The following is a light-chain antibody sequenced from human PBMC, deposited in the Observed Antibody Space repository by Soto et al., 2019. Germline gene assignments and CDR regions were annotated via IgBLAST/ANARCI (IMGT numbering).Light chain of an antibody. V-gene: IGKV3-11*01. CDR1: QSVSLS. J-gene: IGKJ1*01. CDR3: QERTGWPPWT. CDR2: DAS. Sequence: EIVLTQSPATLSLSPGGRATLSCRASQSVSLSLAWYQQKPGQAPRLLIYDASKRASGFPARFSGSGSGTDFTLTISSLGPEDFAVYYCQERTGWPPWTFGQGTKVEI.